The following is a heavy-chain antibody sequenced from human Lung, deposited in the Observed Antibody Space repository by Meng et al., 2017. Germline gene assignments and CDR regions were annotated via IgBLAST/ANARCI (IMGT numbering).Heavy chain of an antibody. J-gene: IGHJ4*02. CDR3: ARESGYFEY. CDR1: GFTFRSYW. CDR2: IRGDGGSI. V-gene: IGHV3-74*03. Sequence: EVELVGPGGGLVQPGGSLRLSCAASGFTFRSYWMHWVRQAPGKGLVWVSRIRGDGGSIVYADSVKGRFTISRDNAKNTLFLQMNSLRAEDTAVYYCARESGYFEYWGQGILVTVSS.